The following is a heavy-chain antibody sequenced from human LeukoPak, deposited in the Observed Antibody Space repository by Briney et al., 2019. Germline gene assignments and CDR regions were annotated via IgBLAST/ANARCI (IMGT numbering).Heavy chain of an antibody. J-gene: IGHJ4*02. CDR1: GYTFTSYG. V-gene: IGHV1-18*01. CDR3: ARDSVDTAMVKDYFDY. D-gene: IGHD5-18*01. Sequence: ASVKVSCKDSGYTFTSYGISWVRQAPGQGLEWMGWISAYSGNTNYAQKLQGRVTMTTDTSTSAAYMELRSLRSDDTAVYYCARDSVDTAMVKDYFDYWGQGTLVTVSS. CDR2: ISAYSGNT.